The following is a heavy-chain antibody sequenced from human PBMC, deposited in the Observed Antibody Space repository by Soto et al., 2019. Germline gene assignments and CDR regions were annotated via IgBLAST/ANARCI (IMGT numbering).Heavy chain of an antibody. Sequence: EVQLLESGGGLVQPGGSLRLSCAASGFTFSSYAMSWVRQAPGKGLEWVSAISGSGGSTYYADLVKGRFTISRDNSKKTLYLQMYVLRAEDTAVYYCARAMVRGVTPRGYGMDVWGQGTTVTVSS. D-gene: IGHD3-10*01. V-gene: IGHV3-23*01. CDR1: GFTFSSYA. CDR3: ARAMVRGVTPRGYGMDV. CDR2: ISGSGGST. J-gene: IGHJ6*02.